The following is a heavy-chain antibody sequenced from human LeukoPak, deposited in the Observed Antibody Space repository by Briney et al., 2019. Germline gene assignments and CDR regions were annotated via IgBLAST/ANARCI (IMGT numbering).Heavy chain of an antibody. Sequence: SVKVSCKASGGTFSSYAISWVRQAPGQGLEWMGGIIPIFGTANYAQKFQGRVTITADESTSPAYMELSSLRSEDTAVYYCARDSDSGSPPLYGSAGGPPGSWGQGPLVTVSS. CDR2: IIPIFGTA. V-gene: IGHV1-69*13. D-gene: IGHD6-6*01. J-gene: IGHJ5*02. CDR3: ARDSDSGSPPLYGSAGGPPGS. CDR1: GGTFSSYA.